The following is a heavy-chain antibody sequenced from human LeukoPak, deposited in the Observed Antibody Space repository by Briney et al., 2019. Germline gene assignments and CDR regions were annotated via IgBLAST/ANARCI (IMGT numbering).Heavy chain of an antibody. D-gene: IGHD3-22*01. V-gene: IGHV3-48*01. CDR3: ARPRNYYDSSGYYYGDSAFDI. CDR1: GFTFSSYS. Sequence: GGSLRLSCAASGFTFSSYSMNWVRQAPGKGLEWVSYISSSSSTIYYADSVKGRFTISRDNAKNSLYLQMNSLRAEDTAVYYCARPRNYYDSSGYYYGDSAFDIWGQGTMVTVSS. J-gene: IGHJ3*02. CDR2: ISSSSSTI.